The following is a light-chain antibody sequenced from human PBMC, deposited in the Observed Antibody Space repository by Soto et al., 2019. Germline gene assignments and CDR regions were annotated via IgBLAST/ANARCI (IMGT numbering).Light chain of an antibody. CDR1: QSVLCSSYNKDF. Sequence: DIVMTQSPDSLAVSLGERATINCKSSQSVLCSSYNKDFLAWYQQKPGQPPKLLIYWASTREAGVPDRFSGGGSGTDFTLTISSLQAEDVAVYYCQQYCTTPLTFGGGTKVEIK. V-gene: IGKV4-1*01. J-gene: IGKJ4*01. CDR2: WAS. CDR3: QQYCTTPLT.